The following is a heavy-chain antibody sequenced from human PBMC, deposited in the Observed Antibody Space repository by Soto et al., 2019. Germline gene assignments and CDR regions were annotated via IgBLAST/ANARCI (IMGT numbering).Heavy chain of an antibody. CDR1: GYTFTSYA. V-gene: IGHV1-18*01. CDR3: ARDAAVGLFDY. D-gene: IGHD1-26*01. CDR2: ISAYNGNT. Sequence: ASVKVSCKASGYTFTSYAMHWVRQAPGQRLEWMGWISAYNGNTNYAQKLQGRVTMTTDTSTSTAYMELRSLRSDDTAVYYCARDAAVGLFDYWGQGTLVTVSS. J-gene: IGHJ4*02.